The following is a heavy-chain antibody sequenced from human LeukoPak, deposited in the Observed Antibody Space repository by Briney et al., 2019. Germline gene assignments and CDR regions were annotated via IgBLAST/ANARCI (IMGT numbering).Heavy chain of an antibody. CDR3: ARDNRNWFDP. Sequence: ASVKVSCKASGYTFTSYAMHWVRQAPGQRLEWMGWISAYNGNTNYAQKLQGRVTMTTDTSTSTAYMELRSLRSDDTAVYYCARDNRNWFDPWGQGTLVTVSS. V-gene: IGHV1-18*01. D-gene: IGHD2/OR15-2a*01. CDR1: GYTFTSYA. J-gene: IGHJ5*02. CDR2: ISAYNGNT.